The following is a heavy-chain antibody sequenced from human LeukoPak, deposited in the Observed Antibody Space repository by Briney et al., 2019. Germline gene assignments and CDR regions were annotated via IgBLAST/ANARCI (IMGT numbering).Heavy chain of an antibody. D-gene: IGHD3-22*01. J-gene: IGHJ3*02. CDR3: ASNTADYYDSSGSNAFDI. CDR2: IYYSGST. Sequence: SETLSLTCTVSGGSISSYYWSWIRQPPGKGLEWIGYIYYSGSTNYNPSLKSRVTISVDTSKNQFSLKLSSVTAADTAVYYCASNTADYYDSSGSNAFDIWGQGTMVTVSS. CDR1: GGSISSYY. V-gene: IGHV4-59*01.